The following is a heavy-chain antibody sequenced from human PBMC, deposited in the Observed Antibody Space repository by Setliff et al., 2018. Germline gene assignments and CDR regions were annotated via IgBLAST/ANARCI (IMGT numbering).Heavy chain of an antibody. CDR1: GFTFKNAW. J-gene: IGHJ3*02. V-gene: IGHV3-15*01. CDR2: IKSNIDAGTT. CDR3: AAAPAGSDVFDM. Sequence: GGSLRLSCTASGFTFKNAWMSWVRQAPGKGLEWVGRIKSNIDAGTTDYAAPVKGRFTISRDDSKNSLYLQMNGLKTEDRAVYYCAAAPAGSDVFDMWGQGTMVTVSS. D-gene: IGHD6-13*01.